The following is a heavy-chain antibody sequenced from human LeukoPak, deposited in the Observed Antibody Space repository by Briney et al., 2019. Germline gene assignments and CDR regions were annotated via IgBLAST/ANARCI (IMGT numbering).Heavy chain of an antibody. V-gene: IGHV3-15*01. CDR1: GFTFSNAW. CDR3: TTEGYDSSGYPFDY. CDR2: IKSKTDGGTT. D-gene: IGHD3-22*01. Sequence: GGSLRLSCAASGFTFSNAWMSWVRQAPGKGREWVGRIKSKTDGGTTDYAAPVKGRFTISRDDSKNTLYLQMNSLKTEDTAVYYCTTEGYDSSGYPFDYWGQGTLVTVSS. J-gene: IGHJ4*02.